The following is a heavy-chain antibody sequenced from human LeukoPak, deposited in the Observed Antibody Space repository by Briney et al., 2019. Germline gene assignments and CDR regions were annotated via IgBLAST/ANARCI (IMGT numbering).Heavy chain of an antibody. CDR3: ARQRIGYCSGGSCLYYYYMDV. CDR2: ISAYNGNT. CDR1: GYTFTSYG. D-gene: IGHD2-15*01. J-gene: IGHJ6*03. Sequence: ASVKVSCKASGYTFTSYGISWVRQAPGQGLEWMGWISAYNGNTNYAQKLQGRVTMTTDTSTSTAYMELRSLRSDDTAVYYCARQRIGYCSGGSCLYYYYMDVWGKGTTVTISS. V-gene: IGHV1-18*01.